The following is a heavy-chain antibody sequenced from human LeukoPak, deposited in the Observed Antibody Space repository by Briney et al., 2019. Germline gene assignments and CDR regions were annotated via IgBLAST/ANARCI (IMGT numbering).Heavy chain of an antibody. CDR2: IYYSGST. Sequence: SETLSLACTVSGGSISSYYWSWIRQPPGKGLEGIRYIYYSGSTNYNPSLKSRVTISVDTSKNQFSLKLSSVTAADTAVYYCARQGFRDLLNWFDPWGQGTLVTVSS. CDR3: ARQGFRDLLNWFDP. D-gene: IGHD2-21*01. J-gene: IGHJ5*02. CDR1: GGSISSYY. V-gene: IGHV4-59*08.